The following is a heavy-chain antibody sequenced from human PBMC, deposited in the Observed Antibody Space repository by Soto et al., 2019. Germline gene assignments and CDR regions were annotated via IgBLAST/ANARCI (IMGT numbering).Heavy chain of an antibody. V-gene: IGHV4-59*01. Sequence: LSLTCTVSGGSISSYYWSWIRQPPGKGLEWIGYIYYSGSTNYNPSLKSRVTISVDTSKNQFSLKLSSVTAADTAVYYCARYTIDYYDSSGYYLFDYWGQGTLVTVSS. CDR1: GGSISSYY. CDR2: IYYSGST. CDR3: ARYTIDYYDSSGYYLFDY. J-gene: IGHJ4*02. D-gene: IGHD3-22*01.